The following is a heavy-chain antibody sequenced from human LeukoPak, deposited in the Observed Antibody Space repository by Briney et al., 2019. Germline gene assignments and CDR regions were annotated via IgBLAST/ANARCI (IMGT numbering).Heavy chain of an antibody. CDR2: ISYDGSNK. J-gene: IGHJ4*02. Sequence: GRSLRLSCAASGFTFSSYGMHWVRQAPGKGLEWVAVISYDGSNKYYADSVKGRFTISRDNSKNTLYLQMNSLRAEDTAVYYCAKGAGYSSGWLFDYWGRGTLVTVSS. D-gene: IGHD6-19*01. CDR1: GFTFSSYG. CDR3: AKGAGYSSGWLFDY. V-gene: IGHV3-30*18.